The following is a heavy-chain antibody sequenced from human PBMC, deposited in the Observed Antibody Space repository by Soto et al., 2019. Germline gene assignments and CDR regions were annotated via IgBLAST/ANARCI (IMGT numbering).Heavy chain of an antibody. J-gene: IGHJ4*02. V-gene: IGHV1-2*02. CDR1: GYTFTGYY. Sequence: ASVKVSCKASGYTFTGYYMHWVRQAPGQGFEWMGRISPKSGGTNYAQKFEGRVTMSWDTSLKTAYMELSSLISEDTAVYYCARPPGYISDWYYFDLWGQGTLVTVSS. CDR2: ISPKSGGT. CDR3: ARPPGYISDWYYFDL. D-gene: IGHD3-9*01.